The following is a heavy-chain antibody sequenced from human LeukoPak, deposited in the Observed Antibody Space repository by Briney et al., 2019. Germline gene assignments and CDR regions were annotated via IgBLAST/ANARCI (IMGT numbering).Heavy chain of an antibody. D-gene: IGHD3-9*01. J-gene: IGHJ4*02. Sequence: ASVKVSCKASGGTFSRYAISWVRQAPGQGLEWMGIINPSGGSTNYAQKFQGRVTMTRDTSTSTVYMELSSLRSEDTAVYYCARDQGLTGYFDYWGQGTLVTVSS. CDR3: ARDQGLTGYFDY. V-gene: IGHV1-46*01. CDR2: INPSGGST. CDR1: GGTFSRYA.